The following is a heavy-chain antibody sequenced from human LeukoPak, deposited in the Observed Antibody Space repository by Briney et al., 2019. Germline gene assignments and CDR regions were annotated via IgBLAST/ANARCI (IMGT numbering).Heavy chain of an antibody. CDR2: IRSKAYGGTT. CDR3: TRDPGYDILTGYYRPFDY. V-gene: IGHV3-49*04. Sequence: GSLRLSCTASGFTFGDYAMSWVRQAPGKGLEWVGFIRSKAYGGTTEYAASVKGRFTISRDDSKSIAYLQMNSLKTEDTAVYYCTRDPGYDILTGYYRPFDYWGQGTLVTVSS. CDR1: GFTFGDYA. D-gene: IGHD3-9*01. J-gene: IGHJ4*02.